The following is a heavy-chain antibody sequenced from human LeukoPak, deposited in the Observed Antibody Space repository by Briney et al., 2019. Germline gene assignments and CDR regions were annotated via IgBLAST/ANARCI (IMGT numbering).Heavy chain of an antibody. V-gene: IGHV1-46*01. D-gene: IGHD3-22*01. CDR2: INPSGGST. Sequence: GASVKVSCKASGYTFTSYYMHWVRRAPGQGLEWMGIINPSGGSTSYAQKFQGRVTMTRDTSTSTVYMELSSLRSEDTAVYYCARDYYDSSGYSDWFDPWGQGTLVTVSS. CDR1: GYTFTSYY. CDR3: ARDYYDSSGYSDWFDP. J-gene: IGHJ5*02.